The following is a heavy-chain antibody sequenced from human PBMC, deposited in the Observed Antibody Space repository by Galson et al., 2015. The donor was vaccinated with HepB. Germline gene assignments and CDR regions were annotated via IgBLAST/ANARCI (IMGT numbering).Heavy chain of an antibody. D-gene: IGHD3-10*01. CDR3: ASQRPSALVSYYFNMDV. V-gene: IGHV6-1*01. CDR2: TYYKSKWYN. CDR1: GDSVSSNSAA. Sequence: CAISGDSVSSNSAAWNWIRQSPSRGLEWLGRTYYKSKWYNDYAVSVRSRITINPDTSKNQFSLQLNSVTPDDTAIYYCASQRPSALVSYYFNMDVWGQGTTVTVS. J-gene: IGHJ6*02.